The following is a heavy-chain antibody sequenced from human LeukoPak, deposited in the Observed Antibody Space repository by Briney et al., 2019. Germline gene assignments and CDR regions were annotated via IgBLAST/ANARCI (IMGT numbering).Heavy chain of an antibody. CDR3: ARASVAGPIDY. D-gene: IGHD6-19*01. Sequence: SGGSLRLSCAASGFTFSSYDMHWVRQATEKGLEWVSAIGTAGDTYYPGSVKGRFTISRENAKNSLYLQMNSLRAGDTAVYYCARASVAGPIDYWGQGTLVTVSS. CDR2: IGTAGDT. CDR1: GFTFSSYD. J-gene: IGHJ4*02. V-gene: IGHV3-13*01.